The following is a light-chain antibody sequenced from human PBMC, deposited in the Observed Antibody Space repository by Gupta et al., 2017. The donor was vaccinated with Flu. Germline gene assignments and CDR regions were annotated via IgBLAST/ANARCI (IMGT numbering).Light chain of an antibody. CDR3: QQYSNWPPTLT. CDR2: GTS. V-gene: IGKV3-15*01. J-gene: IGKJ4*01. CDR1: QSVRSN. Sequence: IVVTQSPATLSVSPGERATLSCRASQSVRSNLAWYQQNPGQAPRLLIYGTSTRATGIPARFSGSGSGTEFTLTISSLQSEDFAVYYCQQYSNWPPTLTFGGGTKVEIK.